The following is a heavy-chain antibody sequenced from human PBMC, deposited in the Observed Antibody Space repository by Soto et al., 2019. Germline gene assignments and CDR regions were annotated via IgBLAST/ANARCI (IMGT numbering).Heavy chain of an antibody. CDR3: ARWYRQSVYSSSWEFDY. D-gene: IGHD6-13*01. V-gene: IGHV4-31*03. CDR2: IFYSGST. CDR1: GGSINSGGYY. J-gene: IGHJ4*02. Sequence: QVQLQESGPGLVKPSQTLSLICTVSGGSINSGGYYWNWIRQHPGKGLEWIGYIFYSGSTYYNPFLRSRVTKTAYTSENQFSLNLSSVTAADPAVYFCARWYRQSVYSSSWEFDYWGQGTLVNVSS.